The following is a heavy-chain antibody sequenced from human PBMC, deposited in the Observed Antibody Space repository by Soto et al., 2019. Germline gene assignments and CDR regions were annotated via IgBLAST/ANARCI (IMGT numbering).Heavy chain of an antibody. Sequence: PSETLSLTCTVSGASITTFYWSWIRQPPGRGLEWIGYISDSGRTDYIPSPKSRVTISVDTSKNQFSLKVSSVTAADTSVYYCARLLRGWDHRMAYFDYWGQGTLVTVSS. J-gene: IGHJ4*02. CDR3: ARLLRGWDHRMAYFDY. CDR2: ISDSGRT. CDR1: GASITTFY. D-gene: IGHD1-26*01. V-gene: IGHV4-59*01.